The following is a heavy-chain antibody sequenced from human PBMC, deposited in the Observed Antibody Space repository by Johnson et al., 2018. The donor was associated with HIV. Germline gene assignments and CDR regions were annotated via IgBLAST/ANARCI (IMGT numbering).Heavy chain of an antibody. J-gene: IGHJ3*02. CDR3: ARSKDCSVGTCPDGLDI. V-gene: IGHV3-23*04. Sequence: VRLVESGGGLVQPGGSLRLSCAASGFTFSSYAMSWVRQAPGKGLVWVSAISGSGGSTYYADSVKGRFTISRDNSKNTLYLQMNSLRAEDTALYYCARSKDCSVGTCPDGLDIWGQGTMVVVSS. CDR1: GFTFSSYA. D-gene: IGHD2-15*01. CDR2: ISGSGGST.